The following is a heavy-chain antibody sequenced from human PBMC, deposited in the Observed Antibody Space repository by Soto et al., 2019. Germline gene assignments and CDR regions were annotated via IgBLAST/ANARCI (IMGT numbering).Heavy chain of an antibody. V-gene: IGHV4-31*03. J-gene: IGHJ5*02. Sequence: QVQLQESGPGLVKPSQTLSLTCSVSGGSINSGGQYWSWIRQPPGKGLEWIGYVYYSGLTHYSPSLKSRVTKSIDTSKKQFSLKLNSVTAADTGVYYCARRSPTSYFDPWGQGTLVTVSS. D-gene: IGHD1-26*01. CDR3: ARRSPTSYFDP. CDR2: VYYSGLT. CDR1: GGSINSGGQY.